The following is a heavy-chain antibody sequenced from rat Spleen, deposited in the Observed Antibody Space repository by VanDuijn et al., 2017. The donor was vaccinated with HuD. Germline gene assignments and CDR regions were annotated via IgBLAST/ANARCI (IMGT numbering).Heavy chain of an antibody. CDR1: GFTFSDYG. D-gene: IGHD4-3*01. J-gene: IGHJ3*01. V-gene: IGHV5-17*01. CDR3: ARLGGLRNWFAY. Sequence: EVQLVQSGGGLVQPGGSLKLSCAASGFTFSDYGMAWVRQTPEKGLEWVAVISYDGSRTYYRDSVKGRFTISRDNAKTTLYLQMDSLRSEDTATYFCARLGGLRNWFAYWGQGTLVTVSS. CDR2: ISYDGSRT.